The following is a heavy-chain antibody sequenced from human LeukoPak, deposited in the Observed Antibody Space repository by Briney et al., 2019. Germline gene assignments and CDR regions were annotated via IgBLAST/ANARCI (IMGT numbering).Heavy chain of an antibody. Sequence: GGSLRLSCAASGFTFSTYWMSWVPQAPGKGLEWVANIKQDGSEKYYVDSVKGRFTISRDNAKNSLYLQMNTLRAEDTAVYYCAREYYDFWSGYLGAFDIWGQGTMVTVSS. CDR1: GFTFSTYW. D-gene: IGHD3-3*01. CDR3: AREYYDFWSGYLGAFDI. J-gene: IGHJ3*02. CDR2: IKQDGSEK. V-gene: IGHV3-7*01.